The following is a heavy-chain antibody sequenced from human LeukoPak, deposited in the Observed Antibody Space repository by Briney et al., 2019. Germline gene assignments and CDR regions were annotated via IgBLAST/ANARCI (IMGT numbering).Heavy chain of an antibody. CDR2: INVSRGST. CDR1: AYIFTRYD. CDR3: ARVRYDSSGPFFDY. D-gene: IGHD3-22*01. J-gene: IGHJ4*02. V-gene: IGHV1-46*01. Sequence: GALVKVSCKASAYIFTRYDMHWVRQAPGQGLEWMGIINVSRGSTSYAQNFQGRITMTRDTSTTTVYMELSNLRSEDTAVYYCARVRYDSSGPFFDYWGQGTLVIVSS.